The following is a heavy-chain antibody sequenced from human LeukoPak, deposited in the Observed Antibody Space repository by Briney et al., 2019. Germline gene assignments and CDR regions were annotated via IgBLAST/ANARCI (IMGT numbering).Heavy chain of an antibody. CDR2: IKQDGSEK. CDR1: GFTFSSYW. V-gene: IGHV3-7*01. CDR3: ARDPYGDYGDCFDY. D-gene: IGHD4-17*01. J-gene: IGHJ4*02. Sequence: GGSLRLSCAASGFTFSSYWMSWGRQAPGKGLEWVANIKQDGSEKYYVDSVKGRFTISRDNAKNSLYLQMNSLRAEDTALYYCARDPYGDYGDCFDYWGQGTLVTVSS.